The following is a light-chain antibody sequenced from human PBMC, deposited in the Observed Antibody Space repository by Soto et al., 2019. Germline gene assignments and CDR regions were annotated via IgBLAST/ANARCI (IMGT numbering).Light chain of an antibody. Sequence: DIQITQSPSSLSASIGDRVTITCRATEGINNYLSWYQQKPGKAPTVVIYAASTLQRGVPSRFSGSTTGTDFTLTITGLQTEDSATYYCQQTLSVPRTFGLGTKVDIK. CDR2: AAS. CDR1: EGINNY. V-gene: IGKV1-39*01. J-gene: IGKJ1*01. CDR3: QQTLSVPRT.